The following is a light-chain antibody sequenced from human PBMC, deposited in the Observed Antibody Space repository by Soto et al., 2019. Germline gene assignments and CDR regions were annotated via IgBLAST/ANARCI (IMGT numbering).Light chain of an antibody. CDR3: QSYDSSLSGSV. CDR1: SSNIGAGYD. CDR2: GNS. J-gene: IGLJ3*02. V-gene: IGLV1-40*01. Sequence: QSVLTQPPSVSGARGQRVTISCTGSSSNIGAGYDVHWYQQLPGTAPKLLIYGNSNRPSGVPDRFSGSKSGTSASLAITGLQAEDEADYYCQSYDSSLSGSVFGGGTKLPVL.